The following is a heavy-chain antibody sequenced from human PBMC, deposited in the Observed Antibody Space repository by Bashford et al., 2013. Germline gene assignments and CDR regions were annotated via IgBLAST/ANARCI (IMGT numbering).Heavy chain of an antibody. Sequence: GGPVRPLPVQPLDSLQWLCYALVRQAPGKGLEWVAVISYDGSNKYYADSLKGRFTISRDNSQNTVYLQMNSLRAEDTAVYFCATDGSELLWFGELAPVISMIFEFWGQGNPGHRLL. CDR3: ATDGSELLWFGELAPVISMIFEF. D-gene: IGHD3-10*01. CDR2: ISYDGSNK. CDR1: DSLQWLC. J-gene: IGHJ4*02. V-gene: IGHV3-30*04.